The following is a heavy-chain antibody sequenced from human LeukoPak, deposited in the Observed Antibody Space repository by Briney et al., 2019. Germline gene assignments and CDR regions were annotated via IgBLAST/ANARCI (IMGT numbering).Heavy chain of an antibody. CDR2: INPSGGST. J-gene: IGHJ6*03. Sequence: ASVKVSCKASGYTFTSNYMHWVRQAPGQGLEWMGIINPSGGSTSYAQKFQGRVTMSRDTSTSTVYMELSSLRSEDTAVYYCARERGYSYGYYYYYYMNVWGKGTTVTVTS. D-gene: IGHD5-18*01. CDR3: ARERGYSYGYYYYYYMNV. V-gene: IGHV1-46*01. CDR1: GYTFTSNY.